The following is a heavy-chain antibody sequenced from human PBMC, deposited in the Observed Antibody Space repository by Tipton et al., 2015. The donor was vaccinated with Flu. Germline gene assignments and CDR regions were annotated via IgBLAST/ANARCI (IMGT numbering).Heavy chain of an antibody. J-gene: IGHJ4*02. Sequence: QLVQSGAEVKKPGASVKVSCKASGYTFTGYYMHWARQAPGQGLEWMGWINPNSGGTNYAQKFQGRVTMTRDTSISTAYMELSRLRSDDTAVYYCARDYSSGWEGCDYWGQGTLVTVSS. CDR2: INPNSGGT. D-gene: IGHD6-19*01. V-gene: IGHV1-2*02. CDR1: GYTFTGYY. CDR3: ARDYSSGWEGCDY.